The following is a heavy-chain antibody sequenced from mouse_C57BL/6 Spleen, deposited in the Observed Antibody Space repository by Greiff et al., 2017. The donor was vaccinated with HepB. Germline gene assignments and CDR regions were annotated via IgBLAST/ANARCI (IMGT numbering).Heavy chain of an antibody. CDR3: APYYYGSSWFAY. V-gene: IGHV1-81*01. J-gene: IGHJ3*01. CDR1: GYTFTSYG. CDR2: IYPRSGNT. D-gene: IGHD1-1*01. Sequence: QVQLQQSGAELARPGASVKLSCKASGYTFTSYGISWVKQRTGQGLEWIGEIYPRSGNTYYNEKFKGKATLTADKSSSTAYMELRSLTSEDSAVYFCAPYYYGSSWFAYWGQGTLVTVSA.